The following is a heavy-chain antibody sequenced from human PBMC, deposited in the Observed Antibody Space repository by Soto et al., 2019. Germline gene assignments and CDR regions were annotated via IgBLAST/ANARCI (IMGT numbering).Heavy chain of an antibody. CDR1: GFMFEDYA. D-gene: IGHD3-16*01. V-gene: IGHV3-9*01. Sequence: EVQLVESGGGLEQPGRSLRLSCAVSGFMFEDYAMHWVRQAPGKGLEWVSGINWNGVNKGYADSVQGRFIISRDNAKKSLYLQMDYLRPEDTAVYFCAKDVDRLGELWGYFQNWGQGTLVTVSS. J-gene: IGHJ1*01. CDR2: INWNGVNK. CDR3: AKDVDRLGELWGYFQN.